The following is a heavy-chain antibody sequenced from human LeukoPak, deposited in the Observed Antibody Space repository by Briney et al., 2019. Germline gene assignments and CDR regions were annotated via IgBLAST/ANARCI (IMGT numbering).Heavy chain of an antibody. D-gene: IGHD6-13*01. CDR1: GGSISSSSYY. CDR2: IYYSGST. CDR3: ARHQGGSWSYNFDY. V-gene: IGHV4-39*01. Sequence: SETLSLTCTVSGGSISSSSYYWGWIRQPPGKGLEWIGTIYYSGSTYYNPSLKSRVTISVDTSKNQFSLKLSSVTAADTAVYYCARHQGGSWSYNFDYWGQGTLVTVSS. J-gene: IGHJ4*02.